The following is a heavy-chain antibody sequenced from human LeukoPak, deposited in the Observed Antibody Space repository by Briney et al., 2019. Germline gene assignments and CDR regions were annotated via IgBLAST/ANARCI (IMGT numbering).Heavy chain of an antibody. D-gene: IGHD6-19*01. Sequence: SGGSLRLSCAASGFTFSSYAMSWVRQAPGKGLEWVSAISSSSSYTNYADSVKGRFTISRDNAKNSLYLQMNSLRAEDTAVYYCARDYSPVAGTGDDAFDIWGQGTMVTVSS. V-gene: IGHV3-21*04. CDR2: ISSSSSYT. J-gene: IGHJ3*02. CDR3: ARDYSPVAGTGDDAFDI. CDR1: GFTFSSYA.